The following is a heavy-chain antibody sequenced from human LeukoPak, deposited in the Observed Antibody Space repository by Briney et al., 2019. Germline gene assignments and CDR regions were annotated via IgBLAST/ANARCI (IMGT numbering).Heavy chain of an antibody. Sequence: GGSLRLSCVASGLIFNSYGMHWVRQAPGKGLEWVAFIRFDGGNKYYADSVKGRFTISRENSMNTLYVQMDSLRAEDTAVYYCAKGSDFWSGYYIPGYMDVWGKGTTVTVSS. V-gene: IGHV3-30*02. D-gene: IGHD3-3*01. CDR3: AKGSDFWSGYYIPGYMDV. J-gene: IGHJ6*03. CDR2: IRFDGGNK. CDR1: GLIFNSYG.